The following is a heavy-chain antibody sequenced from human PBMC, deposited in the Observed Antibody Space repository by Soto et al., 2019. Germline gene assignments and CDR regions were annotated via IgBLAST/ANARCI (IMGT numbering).Heavy chain of an antibody. V-gene: IGHV4-59*01. J-gene: IGHJ4*02. CDR3: ARKEYYFDY. Sequence: SETLSLTCTVSGGSIGSYYWSWIRQPPGKGLEWIGYISHTGITNYNSSLKSRVTMSVDTSKNQFSLRVSSLTAADTAVYYCARKEYYFDYWGQGILVTVSS. CDR1: GGSIGSYY. CDR2: ISHTGIT. D-gene: IGHD3-10*01.